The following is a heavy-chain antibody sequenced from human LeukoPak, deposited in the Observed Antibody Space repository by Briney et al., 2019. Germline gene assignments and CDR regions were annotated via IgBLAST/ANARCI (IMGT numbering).Heavy chain of an antibody. D-gene: IGHD2-8*01. V-gene: IGHV3-21*01. CDR1: GFTFSSYS. CDR3: ARDKGGYCTNGVCSTFDY. Sequence: GGSLRLSCAASGFTFSSYSMNWVRQAPGKGLEWVSSISSSSSYIYYADSVKGRFTISRDNSKNTLYLQMNSLRAEDTAVYYCARDKGGYCTNGVCSTFDYWGQGTLVTVSS. CDR2: ISSSSSYI. J-gene: IGHJ4*02.